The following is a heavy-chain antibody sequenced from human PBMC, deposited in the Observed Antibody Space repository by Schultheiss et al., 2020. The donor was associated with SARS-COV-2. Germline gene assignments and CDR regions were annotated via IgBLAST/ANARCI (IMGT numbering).Heavy chain of an antibody. Sequence: GGSLRLSCAASGFTFDDYTMHWVRQAPGKGLEWVSLISWDGGSTYYADSVKGRFTISRDNAKNTLYLQMNSLRAEDTAVYYCAKDSRPEAARFDYWGQGTLVTVSS. J-gene: IGHJ4*02. CDR2: ISWDGGST. CDR3: AKDSRPEAARFDY. D-gene: IGHD6-25*01. V-gene: IGHV3-43*01. CDR1: GFTFDDYT.